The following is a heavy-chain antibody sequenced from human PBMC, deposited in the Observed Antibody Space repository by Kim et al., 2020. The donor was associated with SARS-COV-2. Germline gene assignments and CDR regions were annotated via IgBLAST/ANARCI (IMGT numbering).Heavy chain of an antibody. CDR1: GFTVSSIY. CDR3: ARDSRELIVGVLYYYYGMDV. J-gene: IGHJ6*02. CDR2: IYSGGST. V-gene: IGHV3-66*01. Sequence: GGSLRLSCAASGFTVSSIYMSWVRQAPGKGLEWVSVIYSGGSTYYADSVKGRFTISRDNSKNTLYLQMNSLRAEDTAVYYCARDSRELIVGVLYYYYGMDVWGQGTTVTVSS. D-gene: IGHD1-26*01.